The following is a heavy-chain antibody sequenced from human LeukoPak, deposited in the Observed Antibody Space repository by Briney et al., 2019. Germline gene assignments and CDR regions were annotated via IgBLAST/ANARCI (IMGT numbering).Heavy chain of an antibody. Sequence: GVSLRLSCAASGFTFSTYAMSWVRQAPGKGLQWVSAISDSGGSTYYADSVKGRFTISRDNSKNTLYLQMNSLRAEDTAVYYCATDRGSGTRGPFDYWGQGTLVTVSS. CDR1: GFTFSTYA. CDR3: ATDRGSGTRGPFDY. CDR2: ISDSGGST. D-gene: IGHD3-10*01. V-gene: IGHV3-23*01. J-gene: IGHJ4*02.